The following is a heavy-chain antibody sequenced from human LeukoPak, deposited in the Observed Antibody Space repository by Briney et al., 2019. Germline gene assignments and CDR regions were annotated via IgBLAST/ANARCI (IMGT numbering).Heavy chain of an antibody. Sequence: GGSLRLXCAASGFTCSSYSMNWVRRAPGKGLESVSSISSSSSYIYYADSVKGRFTISRDNAKNSLYLQMNSLRAEDTAVYYCARDRIAAAGTNVYWGQGTLVTVSS. J-gene: IGHJ4*02. D-gene: IGHD6-13*01. CDR3: ARDRIAAAGTNVY. V-gene: IGHV3-21*01. CDR1: GFTCSSYS. CDR2: ISSSSSYI.